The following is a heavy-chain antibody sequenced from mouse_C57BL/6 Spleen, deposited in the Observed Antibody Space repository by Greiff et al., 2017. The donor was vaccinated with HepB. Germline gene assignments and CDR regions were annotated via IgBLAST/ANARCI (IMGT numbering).Heavy chain of an antibody. J-gene: IGHJ3*01. CDR3: ARAGYDYDGAGFAY. V-gene: IGHV3-1*01. CDR2: ISYSGST. Sequence: VQLQESGPGMVKPSQSLSLTCTVTGYSITSGYDWHWIRHFPGNKLEWMGYISYSGSTNYNPSLKSRISITHDTSKNHFFLKLNSVTTEDTATYYCARAGYDYDGAGFAYWGQGTLVTVSA. CDR1: GYSITSGYD. D-gene: IGHD2-4*01.